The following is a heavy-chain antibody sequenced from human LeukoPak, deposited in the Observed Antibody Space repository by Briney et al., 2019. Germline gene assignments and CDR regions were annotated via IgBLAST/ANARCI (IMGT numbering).Heavy chain of an antibody. J-gene: IGHJ4*02. Sequence: SETLSLTCTVSGGSISEYYWSWIRQPPGKGLEWIGSSYNSGSTNYNSSLKSRATISVDTSKNQLSLRLSSVTAADTAVYYCARHRSGSFDSWGQGTLVTVSS. CDR3: ARHRSGSFDS. V-gene: IGHV4-59*08. D-gene: IGHD3-3*01. CDR2: SYNSGST. CDR1: GGSISEYY.